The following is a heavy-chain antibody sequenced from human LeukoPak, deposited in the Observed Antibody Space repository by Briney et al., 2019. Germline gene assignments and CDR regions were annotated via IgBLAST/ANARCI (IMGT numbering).Heavy chain of an antibody. CDR1: GSSITTYTH. CDR3: VNSKSNYEAVS. J-gene: IGHJ5*02. Sequence: SETLSLTCTVSGSSITTYTHWGWIRQSPGKGLEWIASIHHTGNTYYNPSLESRVTISIDTSENQFSLEVRSVTAADTAFYSCVNSKSNYEAVSWGPGTLVTVSS. CDR2: IHHTGNT. V-gene: IGHV4-38-2*02. D-gene: IGHD3-22*01.